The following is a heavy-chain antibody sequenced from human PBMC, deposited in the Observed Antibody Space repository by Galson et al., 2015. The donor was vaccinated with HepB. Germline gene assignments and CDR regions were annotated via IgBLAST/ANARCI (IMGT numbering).Heavy chain of an antibody. CDR3: ARRDIVVVHFFDY. CDR1: GGSISSSSYY. D-gene: IGHD2-2*01. Sequence: LSLTCTVSGGSISSSSYYWGWIRQPPGKGLEWIGSIYYSGSTYYNPSLKSRVTISVDTSKNQFSLKLSSVTAADTAVYYCARRDIVVVHFFDYWGQGTLVTVSS. CDR2: IYYSGST. J-gene: IGHJ4*02. V-gene: IGHV4-39*01.